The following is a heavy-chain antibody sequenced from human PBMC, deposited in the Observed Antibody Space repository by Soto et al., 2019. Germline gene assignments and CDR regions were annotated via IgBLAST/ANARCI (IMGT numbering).Heavy chain of an antibody. CDR1: GGSISSYY. Sequence: QVQLQESGPGLVKPSETLSLTCTVSGGSISSYYWSWIRQPAGKGLEWIGRIYNSGSNKYNPSLKSRVTMSVDTFKNQFSLKLSSVTAADTAVYYCAREDKVVLARGAFDPWGQGTLVTVSS. CDR2: IYNSGSN. D-gene: IGHD5-12*01. V-gene: IGHV4-4*07. J-gene: IGHJ5*02. CDR3: AREDKVVLARGAFDP.